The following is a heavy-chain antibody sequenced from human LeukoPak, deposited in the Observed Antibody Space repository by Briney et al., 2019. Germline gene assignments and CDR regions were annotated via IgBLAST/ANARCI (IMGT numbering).Heavy chain of an antibody. V-gene: IGHV3-30*19. CDR2: ISYDGSNK. CDR3: ARDRGIQLWHFDY. CDR1: GSTFSSYG. J-gene: IGHJ4*02. Sequence: PGGSLRLSCAASGSTFSSYGMHWVRQAPGKGLEWVAVISYDGSNKYYADSVKGRFTISRDNSKNTLYLQMNSLRAEDTAVYYCARDRGIQLWHFDYWGQGTLVTVSS. D-gene: IGHD5-18*01.